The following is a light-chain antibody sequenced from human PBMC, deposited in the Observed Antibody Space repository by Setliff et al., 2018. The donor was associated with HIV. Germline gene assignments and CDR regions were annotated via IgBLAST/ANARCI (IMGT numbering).Light chain of an antibody. J-gene: IGLJ1*01. V-gene: IGLV2-14*01. CDR2: EVS. Sequence: QSVLTQPASVSGSPGQSITISCTGTSSDVESYNYVSWYQHHPGKAPKLLIYEVSNRPSWVSNRFSGSKSGNTASLTISGLQPEDEADYFCSSYTSSSTRVFGTGTKVTV. CDR1: SSDVESYNY. CDR3: SSYTSSSTRV.